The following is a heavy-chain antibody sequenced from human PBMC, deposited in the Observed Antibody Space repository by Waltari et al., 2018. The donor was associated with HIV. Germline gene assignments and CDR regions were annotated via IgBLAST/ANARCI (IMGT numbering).Heavy chain of an antibody. CDR1: GSTFTPSY. Sequence: QVQLLQSGAEVKKPGASVKVSCKASGSTFTPSYIHWVRQAPGQGLEWMGWVYPNTGDTNYAQKFQGRVTMARDASIRTVSMELSRLRSDDTAVYYCVRQMTFYDAFDIWGQGTLVTVSA. J-gene: IGHJ3*02. CDR2: VYPNTGDT. CDR3: VRQMTFYDAFDI. V-gene: IGHV1-2*02.